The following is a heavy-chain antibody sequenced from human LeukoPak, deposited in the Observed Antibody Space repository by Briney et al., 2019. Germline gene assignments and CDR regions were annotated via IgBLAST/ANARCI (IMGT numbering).Heavy chain of an antibody. CDR3: ARDYAGSPDY. D-gene: IGHD3-10*01. CDR1: GFIFSTYW. Sequence: PGGSLRLSCTASGFIFSTYWINWVRQSPGKGLVWVALINGDGSTTTHADSVKGRFTISRDNAKNTAYLQMNSLRDEDTAVYFCARDYAGSPDYWGQGTLVTVSA. J-gene: IGHJ4*02. V-gene: IGHV3-74*03. CDR2: INGDGSTT.